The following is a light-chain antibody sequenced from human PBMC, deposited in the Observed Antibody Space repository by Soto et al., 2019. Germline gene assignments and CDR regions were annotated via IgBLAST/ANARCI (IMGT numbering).Light chain of an antibody. CDR1: QSVSSTY. CDR3: QQYGSSTT. CDR2: SAS. Sequence: EIVLTQSPGTLSLSPGERATLSCRASQSVSSTYLAWYQQKPGQAPRLLIFSASSRATGIPARFSGRGSRADFTLTISRLEPEDFAVYYCQQYGSSTTFGQGTKVDI. V-gene: IGKV3-20*01. J-gene: IGKJ1*01.